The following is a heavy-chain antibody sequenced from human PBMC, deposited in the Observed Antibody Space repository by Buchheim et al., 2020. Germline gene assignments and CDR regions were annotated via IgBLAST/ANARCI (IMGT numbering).Heavy chain of an antibody. D-gene: IGHD2-2*01. Sequence: QVQLVQSGAEVKKPGASVKVSCKASGYTFTSYYMHWVRQAPGQGLEWMGIINPSGGSTSYAQKFQGRVTMTRDTSTSTVYMELSSLRSEDTAVYYCARPQTPVRHHIVVVPAATAFDYWGQGTL. J-gene: IGHJ4*02. CDR2: INPSGGST. CDR3: ARPQTPVRHHIVVVPAATAFDY. CDR1: GYTFTSYY. V-gene: IGHV1-46*01.